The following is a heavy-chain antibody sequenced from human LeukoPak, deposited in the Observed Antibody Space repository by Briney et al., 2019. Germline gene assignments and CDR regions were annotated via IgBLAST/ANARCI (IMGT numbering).Heavy chain of an antibody. D-gene: IGHD3-10*01. CDR1: GYTFTSYD. CDR2: MNPNSGNT. V-gene: IGHV1-8*01. Sequence: ASVKVSCKASGYTFTSYDINWVRQATGQGLEWMGWMNPNSGNTGYAQKFQGRVTMTRNTSISTAYMELSSLRSEDTAVYYCAREGPSGSYYNGENWFDPWGQGTLVTVSS. J-gene: IGHJ5*02. CDR3: AREGPSGSYYNGENWFDP.